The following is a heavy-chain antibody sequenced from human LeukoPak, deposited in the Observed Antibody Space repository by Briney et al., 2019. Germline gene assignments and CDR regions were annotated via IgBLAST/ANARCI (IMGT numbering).Heavy chain of an antibody. D-gene: IGHD5-24*01. CDR3: ARGRDGYNLVDAFDI. CDR1: GFTFSSYS. CDR2: ISSSSIYI. J-gene: IGHJ3*02. Sequence: GGSLRLSCAASGFTFSSYSMNWVRQAPGKGLEWVSSISSSSIYIYYADSLKGRFTISRDNAKNSLYLQMNSLRAEDTAVYYCARGRDGYNLVDAFDIWGQGIMVTVSS. V-gene: IGHV3-21*01.